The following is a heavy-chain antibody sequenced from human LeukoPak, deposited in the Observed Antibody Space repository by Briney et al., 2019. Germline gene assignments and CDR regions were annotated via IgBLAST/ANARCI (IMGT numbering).Heavy chain of an antibody. Sequence: GGSLRLSCAASGFTFSSYAMSWVRQAPGKGLEWVSAISGSGGSTYYADSVRGRFTISRDNSKNTLYLQMNSLRAEDTAVYYCAKRIQSAMATGYWGQGTLVTVSS. CDR2: ISGSGGST. J-gene: IGHJ4*02. D-gene: IGHD5-18*01. CDR1: GFTFSSYA. V-gene: IGHV3-23*01. CDR3: AKRIQSAMATGY.